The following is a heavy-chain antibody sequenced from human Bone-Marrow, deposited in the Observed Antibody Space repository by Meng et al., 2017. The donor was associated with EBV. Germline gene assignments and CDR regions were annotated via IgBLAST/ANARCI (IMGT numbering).Heavy chain of an antibody. Sequence: VDRVGVGGGLGQTGGSLRLSCAASGFTFSSYAMSWVRQAPGKGLEWVAVISYDGSNKYYADSVKGRFTISRDNSKNTLYLQMNSLRAEDTAVYYCAKDQGGSYYEYFDYWGQGTLVTVSS. CDR3: AKDQGGSYYEYFDY. J-gene: IGHJ4*02. D-gene: IGHD1-26*01. V-gene: IGHV3-30*18. CDR1: GFTFSSYA. CDR2: ISYDGSNK.